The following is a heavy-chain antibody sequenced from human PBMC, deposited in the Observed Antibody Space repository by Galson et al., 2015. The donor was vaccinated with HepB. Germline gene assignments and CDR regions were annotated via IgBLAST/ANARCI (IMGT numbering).Heavy chain of an antibody. CDR2: IWNDGSKN. CDR1: GFTLRSVG. V-gene: IGHV3-33*08. D-gene: IGHD6-19*01. CDR3: ARDQSPRGVPGLYYFDY. Sequence: SLRLSCAVSGFTLRSVGIHWVRQAPGKGLEWVAAIWNDGSKNCYADSVKGRFTISRDNSKNVVSLQMNSLRDEDTAVYFCARDQSPRGVPGLYYFDYWGLGTLVTVSS. J-gene: IGHJ4*02.